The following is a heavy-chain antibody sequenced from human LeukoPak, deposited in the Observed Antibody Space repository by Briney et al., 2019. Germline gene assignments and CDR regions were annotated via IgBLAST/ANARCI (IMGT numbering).Heavy chain of an antibody. D-gene: IGHD4-17*01. CDR3: ARVVSQYGDYAWIVNWFDP. J-gene: IGHJ5*02. CDR2: INHSGST. CDR1: GGSFSGYY. Sequence: SETLSLTCAVYGGSFSGYYWSWIRQPPGKGLEWIGEINHSGSTTYNPSLKSRVTISVDTSKNQFSLKLSSGIAADTAVYYCARVVSQYGDYAWIVNWFDPWGQGTLVTVSS. V-gene: IGHV4-34*01.